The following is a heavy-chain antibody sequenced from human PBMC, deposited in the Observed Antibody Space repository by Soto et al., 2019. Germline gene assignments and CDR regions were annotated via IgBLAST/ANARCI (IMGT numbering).Heavy chain of an antibody. J-gene: IGHJ5*02. D-gene: IGHD1-26*01. CDR1: GASLSRYY. CDR2: IYATGDT. V-gene: IGHV4-4*07. Sequence: SETLSLTCNVSGASLSRYYWSWIRQPPGKGLEWIGRIYATGDTDYNPSLKSRISMSVDMSKKQFSLTLRSVTAADTAIYYCVRDGTKNLRDRFEPWGRGILVTVS. CDR3: VRDGTKNLRDRFEP.